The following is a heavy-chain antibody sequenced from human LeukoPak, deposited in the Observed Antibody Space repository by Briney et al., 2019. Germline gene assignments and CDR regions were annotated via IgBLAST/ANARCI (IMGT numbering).Heavy chain of an antibody. CDR2: INPNSGGT. CDR3: ARRSLSKWFFGY. Sequence: ASVKVSCKASGYTFTGYYMHWVRQAPGQGLEWMGRINPNSGGTNYAQKFQGRVTITRDTSISTAYMELSRLRSDDTAVYYCARRSLSKWFFGYWGQGTLVTVSS. D-gene: IGHD3-22*01. V-gene: IGHV1-2*06. CDR1: GYTFTGYY. J-gene: IGHJ4*02.